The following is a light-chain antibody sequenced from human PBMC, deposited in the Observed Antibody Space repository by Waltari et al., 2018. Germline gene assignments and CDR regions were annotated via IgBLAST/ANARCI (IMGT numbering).Light chain of an antibody. CDR3: CSYAGSYAV. V-gene: IGLV2-11*01. CDR1: SSDVGGYNY. J-gene: IGLJ2*01. Sequence: QSALTQLRSVSGSPGQSVTISCTGTSSDVGGYNYVSWYQQHPGKAPKLIIYDVSKRPSGVPDRFSGSKSGNTASLTMSGLQAEDEADYYCCSYAGSYAVFGGGTKLTVL. CDR2: DVS.